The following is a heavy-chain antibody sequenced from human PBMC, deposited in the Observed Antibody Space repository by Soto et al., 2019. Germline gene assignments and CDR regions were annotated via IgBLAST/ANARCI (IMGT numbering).Heavy chain of an antibody. J-gene: IGHJ6*02. D-gene: IGHD3-3*01. V-gene: IGHV3-33*06. CDR2: IWYDGSNK. CDR3: AKDTRGSGYYYGLDV. CDR1: AFTFSSYG. Sequence: QVQLVESGGGVVQPGRSLRLSCAASAFTFSSYGMHWVRQAPGKGLEWVAVIWYDGSNKYYADSMKGRFTISRDNSKNTLYLQMNSLRAEDTAVYYCAKDTRGSGYYYGLDVWGQGTTVTVSS.